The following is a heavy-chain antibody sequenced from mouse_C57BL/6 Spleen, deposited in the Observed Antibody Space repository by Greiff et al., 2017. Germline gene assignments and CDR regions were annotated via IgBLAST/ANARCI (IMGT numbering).Heavy chain of an antibody. Sequence: QVHVKQPGAELVKPGASVKVSCKASGYTFTSYWMHWVKQRPGQGLEWIGRVHPSDSDTNYTQKFKGQATLTVDKSSSTAYMQLSSLTSEDSAVYDCAISDWDYFDYWGQGTTLTVSS. CDR2: VHPSDSDT. D-gene: IGHD4-1*01. CDR3: AISDWDYFDY. V-gene: IGHV1-74*01. J-gene: IGHJ2*01. CDR1: GYTFTSYW.